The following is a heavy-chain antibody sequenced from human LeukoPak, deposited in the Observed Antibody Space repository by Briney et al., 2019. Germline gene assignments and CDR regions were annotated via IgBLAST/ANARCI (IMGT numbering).Heavy chain of an antibody. Sequence: PGRSLRLSCAASGFTFSSYGMHWVRQAPGKGLEWVAVIWYDGSNKYYADSVKGRFTISRDNSKNTLYLQMNSLRAEDTAGYYCAKDHAWIAVAGIGDDAFDIWGQGTMVTVSS. V-gene: IGHV3-33*06. J-gene: IGHJ3*02. CDR3: AKDHAWIAVAGIGDDAFDI. CDR1: GFTFSSYG. CDR2: IWYDGSNK. D-gene: IGHD6-19*01.